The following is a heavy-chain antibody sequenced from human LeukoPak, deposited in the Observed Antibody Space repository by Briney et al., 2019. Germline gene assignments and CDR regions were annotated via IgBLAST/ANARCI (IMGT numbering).Heavy chain of an antibody. CDR3: ARGYSINCSSTSCNHYLNWFDP. Sequence: EASVKVSCTASGYTFSSHDINWVRQATGQGLEWMGWMNPHSGNTGYAQKFQGRVAMTRNTPIGTAYMELSSLRSEDTAVYYCARGYSINCSSTSCNHYLNWFDPWGQGTLVTVSS. CDR1: GYTFSSHD. J-gene: IGHJ5*02. CDR2: MNPHSGNT. V-gene: IGHV1-8*01. D-gene: IGHD2-2*01.